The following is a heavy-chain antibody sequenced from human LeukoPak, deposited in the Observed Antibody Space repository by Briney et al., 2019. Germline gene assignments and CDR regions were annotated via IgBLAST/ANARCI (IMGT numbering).Heavy chain of an antibody. J-gene: IGHJ4*02. CDR2: ISGSGGST. D-gene: IGHD4-17*01. V-gene: IGHV3-23*01. CDR3: ARAYGDYFDY. CDR1: GFTFSSYA. Sequence: GGSLRLSCAASGFTFSSYAMSWVRQAPGKGLEWVSAISGSGGSTHYADSVKGRFTISRDNAKNSLYLQMNSLRAEDTAVYYCARAYGDYFDYWGQGTLVTVSS.